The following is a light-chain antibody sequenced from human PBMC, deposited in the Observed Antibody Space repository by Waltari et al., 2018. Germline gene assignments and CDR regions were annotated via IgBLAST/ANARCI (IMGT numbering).Light chain of an antibody. CDR2: AVS. V-gene: IGLV2-14*03. J-gene: IGLJ3*02. Sequence: SALTQPPPVSGSPGQPITLSCTGTRGDLGIFHYVSWYQQHPGKVPKLLIYAVSKRPSGVSNRFSGSKSGNTASLTISGLQAEDEADYYCSSYTNSNTWVFGGGTKLTVL. CDR3: SSYTNSNTWV. CDR1: RGDLGIFHY.